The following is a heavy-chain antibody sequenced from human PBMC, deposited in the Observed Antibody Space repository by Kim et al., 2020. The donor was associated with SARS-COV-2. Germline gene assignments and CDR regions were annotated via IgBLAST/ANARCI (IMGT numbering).Heavy chain of an antibody. V-gene: IGHV1-69*04. CDR2: IIPILGIA. D-gene: IGHD3-16*01. CDR1: GGTFSSYA. Sequence: SVKVSCKASGGTFSSYAISWVRQAPGQGLEWMGRIIPILGIANYAQKFQGRVTITADKSTSTAYMELSSLRSEDTAVYYCAGDLGSDYYYYGMDVWGQGTTVTVSS. J-gene: IGHJ6*02. CDR3: AGDLGSDYYYYGMDV.